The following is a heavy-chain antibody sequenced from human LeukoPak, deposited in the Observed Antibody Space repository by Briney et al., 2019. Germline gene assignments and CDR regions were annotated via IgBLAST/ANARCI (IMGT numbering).Heavy chain of an antibody. CDR2: INHSGST. Sequence: SSETLSLTCAVYGGSFSGYYWSWIRQPPGKGLEWIGEINHSGSTNYIPSLKSRVTISVDTSKNQFSLKLSSVTAADTAVYYCASGLEKPEYFQHWGQGTLVTVSS. V-gene: IGHV4-34*01. J-gene: IGHJ1*01. CDR1: GGSFSGYY. D-gene: IGHD1-14*01. CDR3: ASGLEKPEYFQH.